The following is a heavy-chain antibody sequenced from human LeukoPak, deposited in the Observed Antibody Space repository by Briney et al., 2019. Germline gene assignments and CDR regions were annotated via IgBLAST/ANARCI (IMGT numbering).Heavy chain of an antibody. CDR2: IYYSGST. CDR1: GGSISNYY. D-gene: IGHD7-27*01. V-gene: IGHV4-59*12. Sequence: PSETLSLTCTVSGGSISNYYWSWIGQPPGKGLEWIGYIYYSGSTNYNPSLKSRVTISVDTSKNQFSLKLSSVTAADTAVYYCARALGYAFDIWGQGTMVTVSS. J-gene: IGHJ3*02. CDR3: ARALGYAFDI.